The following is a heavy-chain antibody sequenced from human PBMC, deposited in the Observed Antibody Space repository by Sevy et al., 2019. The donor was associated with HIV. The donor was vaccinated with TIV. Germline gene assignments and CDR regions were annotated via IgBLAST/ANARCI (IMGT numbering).Heavy chain of an antibody. J-gene: IGHJ4*02. CDR2: FKNKIHGGTT. CDR3: TRCSGSQSIFDY. D-gene: IGHD2-15*01. Sequence: GGSLRLSCTASGFIFGDYGMSWVRQAPGKGLEWIAFFKNKIHGGTTEDAVSVKGRFTNSRDDSKNIVYLKMSNLKTLDTAVYYCTRCSGSQSIFDYWGQGTLVTVSS. V-gene: IGHV3-49*04. CDR1: GFIFGDYG.